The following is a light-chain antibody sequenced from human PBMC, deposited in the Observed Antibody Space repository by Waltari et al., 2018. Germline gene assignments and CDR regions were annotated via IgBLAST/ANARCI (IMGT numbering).Light chain of an antibody. CDR1: SGYSSNV. CDR3: QTGGHGTWV. J-gene: IGLJ3*02. CDR2: VNSDGSH. V-gene: IGLV4-69*01. Sequence: LVLTQSPSASASLGASVKLTCTLSSGYSSNVIAWLQQQPGKGPRYLMKVNSDGSHRKGDDIPDRFSASKSGTGGYLTISSLQSEDEADYYCQTGGHGTWVFGGGTKLTVL.